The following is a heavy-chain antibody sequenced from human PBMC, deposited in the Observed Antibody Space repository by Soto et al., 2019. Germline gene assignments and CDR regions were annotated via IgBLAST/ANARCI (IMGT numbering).Heavy chain of an antibody. V-gene: IGHV2-5*02. Sequence: QITLKESGPTLVKPTQTLTLTCTFSGFSLSTSGVGVGWIRQPPGKALEWLALIYWDDDKRYSPSLKTRLTLAKDTSKTQVVLTMANMDPVDTATYYCAHTLGAYNFFHYWGQGTLVSVSS. CDR3: AHTLGAYNFFHY. CDR2: IYWDDDK. D-gene: IGHD4-17*01. CDR1: GFSLSTSGVG. J-gene: IGHJ4*02.